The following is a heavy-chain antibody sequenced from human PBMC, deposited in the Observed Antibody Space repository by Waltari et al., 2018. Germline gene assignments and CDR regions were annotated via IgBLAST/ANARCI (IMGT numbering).Heavy chain of an antibody. Sequence: QVQLVQSGAEVKKPGSSVKVSCKASGGTFSSYTISWVRQAPGQGLEWMGRIIPIRGIANYAQKFQGRVTMTADKSTSTAYMELSSLRSEDTAVYYCASTDSASSSSPYWGQGTLVTVSS. CDR3: ASTDSASSSSPY. V-gene: IGHV1-69*02. CDR1: GGTFSSYT. J-gene: IGHJ4*02. D-gene: IGHD6-6*01. CDR2: IIPIRGIA.